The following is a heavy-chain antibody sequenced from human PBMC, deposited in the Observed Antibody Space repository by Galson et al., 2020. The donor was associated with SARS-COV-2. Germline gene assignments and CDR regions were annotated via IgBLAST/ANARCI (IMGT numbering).Heavy chain of an antibody. J-gene: IGHJ3*02. CDR3: ARSVPALDDAFDI. Sequence: SETLSLTCTVSGGSINNYYWSWIRQPPGKGLEWIAYISYSGSTNYNPSLKSRVTISGDTSKNQFSLKLISVTAADTAVYYCARSVPALDDAFDIWGQGTMVSVSS. CDR1: GGSINNYY. D-gene: IGHD6-6*01. CDR2: ISYSGST. V-gene: IGHV4-59*08.